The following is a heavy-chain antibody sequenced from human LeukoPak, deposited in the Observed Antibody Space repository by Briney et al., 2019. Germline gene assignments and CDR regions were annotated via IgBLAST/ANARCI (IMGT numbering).Heavy chain of an antibody. CDR1: GITFTNYC. V-gene: IGHV3-74*01. CDR2: ICTDETTI. Sequence: GGSLRLSCAASGITFTNYCMHWVRQPPGKGLVWVLQICTDETTIRYADSVKGRFTISRDNAKNTLYLQMSSLRVEDTAVYYCVRGVPVTPGIDYWGQGTLVTVSS. D-gene: IGHD2-2*01. CDR3: VRGVPVTPGIDY. J-gene: IGHJ4*02.